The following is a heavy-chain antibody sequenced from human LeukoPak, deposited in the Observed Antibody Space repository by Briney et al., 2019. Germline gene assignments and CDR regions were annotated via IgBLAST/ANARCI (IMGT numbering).Heavy chain of an antibody. CDR1: GFTFSNSA. V-gene: IGHV3-23*01. J-gene: IGHJ3*02. CDR2: TSNSGGNT. Sequence: PGGSLRLSCAASGFTFSNSAITWVRQVPGKGLEWVSSTSNSGGNTYYADFVKGRFTIARDNSKNTLYLQMNGLRAEDTALYYCAKVRGKDGIRDSYDMWGQGTMVTVSS. D-gene: IGHD5-18*01. CDR3: AKVRGKDGIRDSYDM.